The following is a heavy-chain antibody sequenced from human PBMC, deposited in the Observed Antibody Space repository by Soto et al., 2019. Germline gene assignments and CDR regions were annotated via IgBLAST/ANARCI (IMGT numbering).Heavy chain of an antibody. D-gene: IGHD4-4*01. V-gene: IGHV4-59*01. CDR2: IYYSGST. Sequence: QVQLQESGPGLVKPSETLSLTSTVSGGSISSYYWSWIRQPPGKGLEWIGYIYYSGSTNYNPSLKSRVTISVDTSKNQFSLKLSSVTAADTAVYYCATMTTVTTYYFDYWGQGTLVTVSS. J-gene: IGHJ4*02. CDR3: ATMTTVTTYYFDY. CDR1: GGSISSYY.